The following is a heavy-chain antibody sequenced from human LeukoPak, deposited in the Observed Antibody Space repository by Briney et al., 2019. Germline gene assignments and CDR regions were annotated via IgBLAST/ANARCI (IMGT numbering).Heavy chain of an antibody. CDR2: ISGSGGST. J-gene: IGHJ6*03. CDR1: GFTFSSYA. Sequence: HPRGSLRLSCAASGFTFSSYAMSWVRQAPGKGLEWVSAISGSGGSTDYADSVKGRFTISRDNSKNTLYLQMGSLRAEDMAVYYCARGGDPGVGYGEYYYYYYYMDVWGKGTTVTVSS. V-gene: IGHV3-23*01. D-gene: IGHD5-12*01. CDR3: ARGGDPGVGYGEYYYYYYYMDV.